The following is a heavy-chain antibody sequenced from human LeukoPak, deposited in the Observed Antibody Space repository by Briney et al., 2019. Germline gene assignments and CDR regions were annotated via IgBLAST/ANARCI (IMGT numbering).Heavy chain of an antibody. J-gene: IGHJ4*02. V-gene: IGHV4-59*01. CDR2: IYYSGST. CDR1: GGSIRGYY. D-gene: IGHD4-17*01. Sequence: PSETLSLTCTVSGGSIRGYYWSWIRQPPGKGLEWIGYIYYSGSTNYNPSLKSRVSISVDTSKNQFSLKLSSVTAADTAVYYCARTGSTVTMLYPFDYWGQGTLVTVSS. CDR3: ARTGSTVTMLYPFDY.